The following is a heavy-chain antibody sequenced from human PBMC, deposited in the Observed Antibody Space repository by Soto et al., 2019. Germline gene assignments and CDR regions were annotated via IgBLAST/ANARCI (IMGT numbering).Heavy chain of an antibody. Sequence: QVQLVESGGGVVQPGRSLRLSCAASGFTFRSYALHWVRQAPGRGLEGVAVISYDGSNKYYADSVKGRFTISRDNSKNTLYLQMNSLRAEDTAVYYCASGVLPTYYYDSSGSHGGYWGQGTLVTVSS. CDR2: ISYDGSNK. CDR1: GFTFRSYA. V-gene: IGHV3-30-3*01. J-gene: IGHJ4*02. D-gene: IGHD3-22*01. CDR3: ASGVLPTYYYDSSGSHGGY.